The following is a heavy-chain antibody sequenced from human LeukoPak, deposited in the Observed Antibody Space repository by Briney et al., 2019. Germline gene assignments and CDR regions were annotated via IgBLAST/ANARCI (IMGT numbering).Heavy chain of an antibody. D-gene: IGHD3-3*01. J-gene: IGHJ6*03. V-gene: IGHV3-7*01. Sequence: ETLSLTCAVYGGSFSGYYWSWIRQPPGKGLEWVANINQDGSEKYYVDSVKGRFTISRDNAKNSLYLQMNSLRAEDTAVYYCARDRAFSYYYYYMDVWGKGTTVTVSS. CDR1: GGSFSGYY. CDR2: INQDGSEK. CDR3: ARDRAFSYYYYYMDV.